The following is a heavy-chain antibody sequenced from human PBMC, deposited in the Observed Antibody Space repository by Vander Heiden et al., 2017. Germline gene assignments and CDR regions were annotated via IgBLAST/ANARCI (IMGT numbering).Heavy chain of an antibody. J-gene: IGHJ4*02. D-gene: IGHD6-19*01. CDR1: GFTFSSYA. CDR3: AKTRVSSGWNFDY. Sequence: EVQLLESGGGLVQPGGSLRLSCAASGFTFSSYAMSWVRQAPGKWLEWVSAISGSGGSTYYADSVKGRFTISRDNSKNTLYLQMNSLRAEDTAVYYCAKTRVSSGWNFDYWGQGTLVTVSS. CDR2: ISGSGGST. V-gene: IGHV3-23*01.